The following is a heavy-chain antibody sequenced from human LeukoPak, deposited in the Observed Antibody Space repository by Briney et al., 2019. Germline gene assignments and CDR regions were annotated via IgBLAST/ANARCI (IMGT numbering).Heavy chain of an antibody. J-gene: IGHJ4*02. CDR2: IGISSGNT. D-gene: IGHD1-1*01. Sequence: GGSLRLSGAASGFTFSDYSMNWVRQAPGKGLEWISYIGISSGNTKYADSVKGRFTISGDNAKNSLYLQMNSLRVEDTAVYYCARDHNYAFDNWGQGTLVTVSS. CDR1: GFTFSDYS. V-gene: IGHV3-48*04. CDR3: ARDHNYAFDN.